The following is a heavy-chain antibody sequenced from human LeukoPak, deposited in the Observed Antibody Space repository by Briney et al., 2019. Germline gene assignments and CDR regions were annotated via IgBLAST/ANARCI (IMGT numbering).Heavy chain of an antibody. CDR1: GGSFSGYY. Sequence: SETLSLTCAVYGGSFSGYYWSWIRQPPGKGLEWIGEINHSGSTNYNPSLKSRVTISVDTSKNQFSLKLSSVTAADTAVYYCARAVRMVYAESLFDPWGQGTLVTVSS. CDR3: ARAVRMVYAESLFDP. V-gene: IGHV4-34*01. D-gene: IGHD2-8*01. CDR2: INHSGST. J-gene: IGHJ5*02.